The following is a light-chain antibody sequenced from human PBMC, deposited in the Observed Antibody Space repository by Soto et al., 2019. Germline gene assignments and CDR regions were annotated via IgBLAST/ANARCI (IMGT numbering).Light chain of an antibody. Sequence: QSALTQPASVSGCPGQSITISCTRTSSDVGSYNLVSWYQQHPGKAPKVMIYEVSKRPSGVPNRFSGSKSGNTASLTISGLQAEDEADYYCCSYAGSSTYVFGTGTKVTVL. CDR3: CSYAGSSTYV. CDR1: SSDVGSYNL. V-gene: IGLV2-23*02. J-gene: IGLJ1*01. CDR2: EVS.